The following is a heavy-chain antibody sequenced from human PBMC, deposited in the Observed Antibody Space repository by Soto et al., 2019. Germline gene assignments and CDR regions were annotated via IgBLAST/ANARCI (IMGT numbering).Heavy chain of an antibody. D-gene: IGHD3-22*01. CDR1: GFTFSSYA. J-gene: IGHJ3*02. Sequence: EVQLLESGGGLVQPGGSLRLSCAASGFTFSSYAMSWVRQAPGKGLEWVSAISGSGGSTYYADSVKGRFTISRDNSKNTLYLQMHSLRAEDTAVYYCATLDYDSSGYDAFDIWGQGTMVTVSS. CDR3: ATLDYDSSGYDAFDI. V-gene: IGHV3-23*01. CDR2: ISGSGGST.